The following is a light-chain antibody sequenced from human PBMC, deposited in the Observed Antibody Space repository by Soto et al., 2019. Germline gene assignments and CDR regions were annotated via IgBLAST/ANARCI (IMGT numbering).Light chain of an antibody. CDR2: GVT. V-gene: IGLV2-14*01. Sequence: QSALTQPASVSGSSGQSITISCTGTSSDVGGYNFVSWYQQHPGKAPKLLIFGVTNRRSGVSGRFSGSKSDNTASLTISGLQADDEADYYCSSYTSDSNVIFGGGTKLTVL. CDR3: SSYTSDSNVI. J-gene: IGLJ2*01. CDR1: SSDVGGYNF.